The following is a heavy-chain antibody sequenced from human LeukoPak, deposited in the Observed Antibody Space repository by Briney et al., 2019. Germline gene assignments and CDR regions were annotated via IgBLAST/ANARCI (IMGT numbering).Heavy chain of an antibody. CDR1: GGSISSYY. D-gene: IGHD1-26*01. V-gene: IGHV4-59*01. J-gene: IGHJ4*02. Sequence: TSETLSLTCTVSGGSISSYYWTWIRQPPGKGLEWIGYIYYSGSTNYNPSLKSRVTISVDTSKNQFSLKLTSVTAADTAVYYCARGVNSGYFDYCGQGTLVTVSS. CDR2: IYYSGST. CDR3: ARGVNSGYFDY.